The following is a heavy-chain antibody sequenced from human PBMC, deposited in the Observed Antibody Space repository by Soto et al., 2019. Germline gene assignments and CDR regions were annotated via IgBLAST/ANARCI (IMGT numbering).Heavy chain of an antibody. CDR1: GGAIDRGGYY. D-gene: IGHD3-16*01. CDR3: ARVGPSYARRGLDV. CDR2: IYYTGSA. V-gene: IGHV4-31*03. J-gene: IGHJ6*02. Sequence: PSETLSLTCKVSGGAIDRGGYYWCWIRQHPGKGLEWIGHIYYTGSAYYKPSLKSRVSMSIDTSQNQFSLELISVTAADTAVYYCARVGPSYARRGLDVWGQGTTVTVSS.